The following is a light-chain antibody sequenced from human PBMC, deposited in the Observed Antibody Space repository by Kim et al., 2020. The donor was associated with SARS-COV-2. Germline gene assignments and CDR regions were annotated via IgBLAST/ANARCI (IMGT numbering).Light chain of an antibody. V-gene: IGLV1-51*01. CDR3: GTWDSSLSAWV. Sequence: GQKVTSPCSESSSNIGNNYVSWYQQLPGTAPKLLIYDNNKRPSGIPDRFSGSKSDTSATLGITGLQTGDEADYYCGTWDSSLSAWVFGGGTQLTVL. J-gene: IGLJ3*02. CDR2: DNN. CDR1: SSNIGNNY.